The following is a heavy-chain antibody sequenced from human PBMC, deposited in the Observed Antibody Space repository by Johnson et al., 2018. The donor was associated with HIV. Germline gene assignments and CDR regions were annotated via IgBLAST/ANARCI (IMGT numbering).Heavy chain of an antibody. V-gene: IGHV3-48*04. Sequence: VQLVESGGAVVQPGGSLRLSCAASRFTFSSYWMNWVRPAPGKGLEWVSYISSRGSTIYYADSVKGRFTIYRDNAKNSLYLQMNSLRAEDTAVYYCAKDEEGELELPDAFDIWGQGTMVTVSS. CDR2: ISSRGSTI. D-gene: IGHD1-7*01. J-gene: IGHJ3*02. CDR3: AKDEEGELELPDAFDI. CDR1: RFTFSSYW.